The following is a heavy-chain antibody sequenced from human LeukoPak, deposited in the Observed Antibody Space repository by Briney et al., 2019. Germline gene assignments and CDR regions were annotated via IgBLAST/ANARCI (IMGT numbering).Heavy chain of an antibody. D-gene: IGHD2-15*01. CDR1: GYTFTGYY. Sequence: ASVKVSCKASGYTFTGYYMHWVRQAPGQGLEWMGWINPNSGGTNYAQKFQGRVTITADKSTSTAYMELSSLRSEDTAVYYCASLGGYCSGGSCYYYYYGMDVWGQGTTVTVSS. CDR3: ASLGGYCSGGSCYYYYYGMDV. J-gene: IGHJ6*02. V-gene: IGHV1-2*02. CDR2: INPNSGGT.